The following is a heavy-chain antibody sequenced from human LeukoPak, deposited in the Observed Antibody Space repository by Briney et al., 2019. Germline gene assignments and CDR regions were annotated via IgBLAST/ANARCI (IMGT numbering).Heavy chain of an antibody. CDR2: IKSDGTIT. J-gene: IGHJ4*02. CDR3: ARGNSGSNFDS. Sequence: PGGSLRRSCAASGFTVSTLCRHWVGQAPGKGLVWVSRIKSDGTITSYADPVRGRFTISRDNAKNTLYLQMNSLRADDTAVYYCARGNSGSNFDSWGQGSLVTVSS. CDR1: GFTVSTLC. V-gene: IGHV3-74*01. D-gene: IGHD6-19*01.